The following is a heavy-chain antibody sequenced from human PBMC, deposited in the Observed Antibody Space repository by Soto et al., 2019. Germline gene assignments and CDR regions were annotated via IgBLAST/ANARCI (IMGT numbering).Heavy chain of an antibody. J-gene: IGHJ4*02. V-gene: IGHV2-5*02. Sequence: QITLKESGPTLVKPTQPLTLTCTFSGFSLSTSGVGVGWIRQPPGKALEWLALIYWDDDKRYSPSLKSRLTITKDTSKNQVVLTMTNMDPVDTATYYCAHVNTYYDFWSGYFDYWGQGTLVTVSS. CDR3: AHVNTYYDFWSGYFDY. CDR1: GFSLSTSGVG. D-gene: IGHD3-3*01. CDR2: IYWDDDK.